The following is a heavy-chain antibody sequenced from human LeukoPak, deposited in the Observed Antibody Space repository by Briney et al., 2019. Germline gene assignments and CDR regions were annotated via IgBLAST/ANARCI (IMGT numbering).Heavy chain of an antibody. V-gene: IGHV1-2*02. J-gene: IGHJ6*02. Sequence: GASVKVSCKASGYTFTGYYMHWVRQAPGQGLEWMGWINPNSGGTNYAQKFQGRVTMTRDTSISTAYMELSRLRSDDTAVYYCARDKLFMVRGADYYYYGMDVWGQGTTVTVSS. D-gene: IGHD3-10*01. CDR3: ARDKLFMVRGADYYYYGMDV. CDR2: INPNSGGT. CDR1: GYTFTGYY.